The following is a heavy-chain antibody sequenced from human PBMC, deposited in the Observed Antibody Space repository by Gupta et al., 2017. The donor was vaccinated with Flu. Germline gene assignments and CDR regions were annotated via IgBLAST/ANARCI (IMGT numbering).Heavy chain of an antibody. J-gene: IGHJ4*02. CDR1: GGSFSGYT. CDR3: ARKGGGVTPTYFDY. D-gene: IGHD4-23*01. CDR2: INHSGTT. V-gene: IGHV4-34*01. Sequence: QVQLQQCGAGLLKPSETLSLTCAVYGGSFSGYTWSWIRQPPGKGLEWTGEINHSGTTNYNPSLKSRVTISVDTSKNQFSLKLSSVTAADTAVYYCARKGGGVTPTYFDYWGQGTLVTVSS.